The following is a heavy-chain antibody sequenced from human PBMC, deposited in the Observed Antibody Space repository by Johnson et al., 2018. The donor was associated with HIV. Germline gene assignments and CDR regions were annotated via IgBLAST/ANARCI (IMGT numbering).Heavy chain of an antibody. CDR2: LNWNGGGT. Sequence: VLLVESGGGVVRPGGSLRLSCAASGFTFDDYGMSWVRQAPGKGLEWVPGLNWNGGGTGYADSVTGRFPISSDHANHSLYLQMNMRRAEDTALYYCARGPYCSSSGCYGSGTYSSAFDIWGQGTMVTDSS. D-gene: IGHD2-2*01. J-gene: IGHJ3*02. CDR1: GFTFDDYG. V-gene: IGHV3-20*04. CDR3: ARGPYCSSSGCYGSGTYSSAFDI.